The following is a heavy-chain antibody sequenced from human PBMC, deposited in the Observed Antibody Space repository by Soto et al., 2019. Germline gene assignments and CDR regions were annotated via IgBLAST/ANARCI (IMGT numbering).Heavy chain of an antibody. CDR1: GGSFSGYY. CDR2: INHSGST. V-gene: IGHV4-34*01. Sequence: SETLSLTCAVYGGSFSGYYWSWIRQPPGKGLEWIGEINHSGSTNYNPSLKSRVTISVDTSKNQFSLKLSSVTAADTALYYCARGRVAAAGTGAEYFQHWGQGTLVTVSS. CDR3: ARGRVAAAGTGAEYFQH. D-gene: IGHD6-13*01. J-gene: IGHJ1*01.